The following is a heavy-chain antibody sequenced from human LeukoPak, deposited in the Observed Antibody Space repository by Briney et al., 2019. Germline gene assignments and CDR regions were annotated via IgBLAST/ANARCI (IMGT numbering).Heavy chain of an antibody. D-gene: IGHD2-8*01. J-gene: IGHJ4*02. V-gene: IGHV3-30*02. CDR3: ARVPQNGYFAY. CDR2: IRYNGNTQ. CDR1: GYTFNNYD. Sequence: GGSLCLSCAASGYTFNNYDMNWVRQAPGKGLEWVAFIRYNGNTQYYADSVKGRFTISRDNSKNTLYLQMNSLRAEDTAMYYCARVPQNGYFAYGGQGPLVTVSS.